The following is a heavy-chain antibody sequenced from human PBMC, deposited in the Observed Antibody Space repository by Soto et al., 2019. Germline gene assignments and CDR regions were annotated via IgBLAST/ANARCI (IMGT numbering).Heavy chain of an antibody. CDR2: IYHTGSS. Sequence: QVQLQESGSGLVRPSQTLSLTCTVSGASITGGYSWGWIRQPPGKGLEWIGYIYHTGSSHYSPSLKNRVTMSVDKSNNHFSLRLTSVTAADTAVYFCAKEGDYSAFDVWGQGTMVIVSS. V-gene: IGHV4-30-2*01. CDR1: GASITGGYS. D-gene: IGHD4-17*01. J-gene: IGHJ3*01. CDR3: AKEGDYSAFDV.